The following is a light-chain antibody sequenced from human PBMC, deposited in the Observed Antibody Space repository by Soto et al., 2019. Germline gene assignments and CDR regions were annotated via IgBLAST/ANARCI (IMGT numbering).Light chain of an antibody. CDR1: SSDVGAYNY. V-gene: IGLV2-14*01. CDR2: AVS. Sequence: QSVLTQPASVSGSPGQSITFSCTGTSSDVGAYNYVSWYQQRPGKAPKLMIYAVSNRPSGISNRFSGSKSGNTASLTISGLQAEDEADYYCSSYTSSSTLEVFGTATKLTVL. J-gene: IGLJ1*01. CDR3: SSYTSSSTLEV.